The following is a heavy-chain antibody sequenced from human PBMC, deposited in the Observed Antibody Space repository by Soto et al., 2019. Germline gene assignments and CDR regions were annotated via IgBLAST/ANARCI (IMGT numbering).Heavy chain of an antibody. CDR1: GFSFSNYG. D-gene: IGHD2-8*02. CDR2: VSSDGSNK. V-gene: IGHV3-30*18. Sequence: PGGSLRLSCAASGFSFSNYGMHWVRQAPGKGLEWVAFVSSDGSNKYYADSVRGRFAISRDNSNNMLYLQMNSLRAEDTAVYYCANIRNVVYAHNAYWGQGTLVTVSS. CDR3: ANIRNVVYAHNAY. J-gene: IGHJ4*02.